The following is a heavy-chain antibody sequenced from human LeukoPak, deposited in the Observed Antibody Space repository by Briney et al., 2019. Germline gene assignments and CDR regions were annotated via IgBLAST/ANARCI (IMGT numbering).Heavy chain of an antibody. J-gene: IGHJ5*02. CDR2: IYHGGSA. V-gene: IGHV4-30-2*01. D-gene: IGHD1-26*01. Sequence: SETLSLTCAVSGDSISSGGYSWRWIRQPPGKDLEWIGYIYHGGSAYYSPSLKSRANISVDKSKNQFSLKLSSVTAADTAVYYCARYFSGGQFKWFDPWGQGTLVTVSS. CDR1: GDSISSGGYS. CDR3: ARYFSGGQFKWFDP.